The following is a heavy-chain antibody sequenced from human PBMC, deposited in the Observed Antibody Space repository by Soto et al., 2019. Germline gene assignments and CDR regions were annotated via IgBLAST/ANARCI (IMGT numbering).Heavy chain of an antibody. CDR1: GFSIRDYW. CDR3: ARDRSYAMEV. CDR2: INGDASST. Sequence: WGSLRLSCEASGFSIRDYWMHWVRQAPGEGLVWVSCINGDASSTTYADSVKGRFTISRDDAKNTVYLQMTSLRAEDTAVYFCARDRSYAMEVWGQGTRVTVSS. J-gene: IGHJ6*02. V-gene: IGHV3-74*01.